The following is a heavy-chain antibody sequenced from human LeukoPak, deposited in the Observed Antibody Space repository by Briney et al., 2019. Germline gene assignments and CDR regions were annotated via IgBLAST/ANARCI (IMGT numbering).Heavy chain of an antibody. V-gene: IGHV4-4*07. J-gene: IGHJ3*02. CDR1: GGSISSYY. D-gene: IGHD6-13*01. Sequence: SETLSLTCSVSGGSISSYYWSWIRQPAGKRLEWIGRIYASGRTNYTPSLTSRVTMSVYTSKNQFSLKLSSVTAADTAVYYCARASGSSWYPGAFDIWGQGTMVTVSS. CDR3: ARASGSSWYPGAFDI. CDR2: IYASGRT.